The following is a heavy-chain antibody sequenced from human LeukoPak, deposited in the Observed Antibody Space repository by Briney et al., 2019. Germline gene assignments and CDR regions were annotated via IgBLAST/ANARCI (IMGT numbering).Heavy chain of an antibody. J-gene: IGHJ4*02. CDR3: ARARNEILAGYYSFDY. D-gene: IGHD3-9*01. CDR1: GGSINSNNW. Sequence: SETLSLTCAVSGGSINSNNWWSWVRRPPGKWLEWIGEIYHTGSTNYNPSLKSRVTISGDKSKNQFSLKLSSVTAADTAIYYCARARNEILAGYYSFDYWGLGILVTVSS. V-gene: IGHV4-4*02. CDR2: IYHTGST.